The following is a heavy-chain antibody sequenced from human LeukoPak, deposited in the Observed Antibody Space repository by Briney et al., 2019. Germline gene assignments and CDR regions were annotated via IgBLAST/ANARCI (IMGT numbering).Heavy chain of an antibody. V-gene: IGHV1-2*02. J-gene: IGHJ4*02. CDR3: ARGGAYYYGSGSYYNPPYFFDY. D-gene: IGHD3-10*01. CDR2: NNPNSGDT. Sequence: ASVKVSCKASLYTFTGYYILWVRQAPGQALEWMGWNNPNSGDTNYAQKFQRRVTMTRDTSISTAYTELSRLRSDDTAVYYCARGGAYYYGSGSYYNPPYFFDYWGQGTLVTVSS. CDR1: LYTFTGYY.